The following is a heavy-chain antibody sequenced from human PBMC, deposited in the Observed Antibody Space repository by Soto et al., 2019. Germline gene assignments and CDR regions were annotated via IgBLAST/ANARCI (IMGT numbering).Heavy chain of an antibody. Sequence: QVQLVQSGDEVKKPGASVKVSYKASGYIFVNYGIAWVRQAPGQGLEWMGGISPYTGNPHSATKVQGRLPMTTDTSTSTAYMDLGSLTSDDTAVYYCVMVDNYVTPTPQDVWGQGTTVTVSS. CDR3: VMVDNYVTPTPQDV. V-gene: IGHV1-18*01. CDR2: ISPYTGNP. J-gene: IGHJ6*02. D-gene: IGHD3-16*01. CDR1: GYIFVNYG.